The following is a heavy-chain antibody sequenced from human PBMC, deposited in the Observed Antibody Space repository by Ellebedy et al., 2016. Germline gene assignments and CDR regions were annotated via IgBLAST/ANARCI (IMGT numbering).Heavy chain of an antibody. D-gene: IGHD6-19*01. J-gene: IGHJ4*02. CDR1: GFTFSSYA. CDR2: ISGSGGST. CDR3: AYGGGIAVAGTLDY. V-gene: IGHV3-23*01. Sequence: GESLKISXAASGFTFSSYAMSWVRQAPGKGLEWVSAISGSGGSTYYADSVKGRFTISRDNSKNTLYLQMNSLRAEDTAVYYCAYGGGIAVAGTLDYWGQGTLVIVSS.